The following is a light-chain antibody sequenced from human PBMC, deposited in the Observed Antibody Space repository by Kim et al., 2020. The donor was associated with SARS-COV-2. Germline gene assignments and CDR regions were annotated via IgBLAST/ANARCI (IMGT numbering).Light chain of an antibody. CDR1: QSINMY. CDR2: AAS. CDR3: QQSSSTALT. J-gene: IGKJ3*01. V-gene: IGKV1-39*01. Sequence: ASFGDSIIITCRASQSINMYLNWYQHKPGEAPRLLIYAASSLQRGVPSRFRGRGSGTDFTLSITGLQPEDFATYYCQQSSSTALTFGPGTRVDIK.